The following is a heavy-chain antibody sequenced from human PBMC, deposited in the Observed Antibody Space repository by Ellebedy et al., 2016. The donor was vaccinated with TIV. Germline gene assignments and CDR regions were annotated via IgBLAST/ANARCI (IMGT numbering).Heavy chain of an antibody. CDR3: TKGAWLDS. V-gene: IGHV3-23*01. J-gene: IGHJ4*02. CDR1: GFTFSNYA. CDR2: VYGHDGST. Sequence: GESLKISXAGTGFTFSNYAMTWVRQAPGKGLDWVAVVYGHDGSTHYANSVKGRFTISKDSSRDILYLDMNNLRADDTAIYSCTKGAWLDSWGQGTLVTVSS.